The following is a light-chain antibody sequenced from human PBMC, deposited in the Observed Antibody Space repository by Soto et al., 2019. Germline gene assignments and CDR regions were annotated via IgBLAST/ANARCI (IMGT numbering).Light chain of an antibody. J-gene: IGKJ2*01. CDR3: QQYNKFPLT. CDR1: QDISNY. CDR2: GVS. V-gene: IGKV1-33*01. Sequence: DIQMTQSPSSLSASVGDRVTITCQASQDISNYLNWYQQKPGKAPKLLMYGVSNMETGVPSRFSGRGSGTDFSLTISSLQPEDIATYYCQQYNKFPLTFGQGTKLQIK.